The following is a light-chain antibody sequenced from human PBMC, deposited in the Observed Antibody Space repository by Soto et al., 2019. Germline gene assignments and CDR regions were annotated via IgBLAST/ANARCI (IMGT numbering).Light chain of an antibody. J-gene: IGLJ2*01. CDR2: DVS. V-gene: IGLV2-11*01. CDR1: SSDVGGYNY. CDR3: CSYAGSHVL. Sequence: QSALTQPRSVSGSPGQSVTISCTGTSSDVGGYNYVSWYQQHPGKAPKLMIYDVSQRPSGVPDRFSGSKSGNTASLTISGLQAEDEADYYCCSYAGSHVLFGGGTKVTVL.